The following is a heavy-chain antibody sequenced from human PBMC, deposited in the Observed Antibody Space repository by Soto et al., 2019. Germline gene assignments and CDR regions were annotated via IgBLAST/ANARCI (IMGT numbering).Heavy chain of an antibody. CDR3: ARVRRIVATITILDSFDY. CDR2: IYYSGST. Sequence: SETLSLTCTVSGFSISSYYWSWIRQPPGKGLEWIGYIYYSGSTNYNPSLKSRVTISVDTSRNQFSLKLSSVTAADTAVYYCARVRRIVATITILDSFDYWGQGTLVTVSS. J-gene: IGHJ4*02. V-gene: IGHV4-59*01. D-gene: IGHD5-12*01. CDR1: GFSISSYY.